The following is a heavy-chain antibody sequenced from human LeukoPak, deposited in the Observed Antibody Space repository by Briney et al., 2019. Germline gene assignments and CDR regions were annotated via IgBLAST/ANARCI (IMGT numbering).Heavy chain of an antibody. D-gene: IGHD3-22*01. V-gene: IGHV1-24*01. CDR3: ARESRYYDSSGYGFDP. Sequence: ASVKVSCKVSGYTLTELSMHWVRQAPGKGLAWMGGFDPEDGETIYAQKLQGRVTMTTDTSTSTAYMELRSLRSDDTAVYYCARESRYYDSSGYGFDPWGQGTLVTVSS. CDR1: GYTLTELS. CDR2: FDPEDGET. J-gene: IGHJ5*02.